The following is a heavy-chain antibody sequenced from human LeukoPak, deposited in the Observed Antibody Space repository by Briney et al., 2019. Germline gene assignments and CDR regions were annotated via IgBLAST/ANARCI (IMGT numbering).Heavy chain of an antibody. CDR2: INHSGST. Sequence: SETLSLTCAVYGGSSSGYYWSWIRQPPGKGLEWIGEINHSGSTNYNPSLKSRVTISVDTSKNQFSLKLSSVTAVDTAVYYCARHPKLSPLDYWGQGTLVTVSS. J-gene: IGHJ4*02. CDR3: ARHPKLSPLDY. V-gene: IGHV4-34*01. D-gene: IGHD2-15*01. CDR1: GGSSSGYY.